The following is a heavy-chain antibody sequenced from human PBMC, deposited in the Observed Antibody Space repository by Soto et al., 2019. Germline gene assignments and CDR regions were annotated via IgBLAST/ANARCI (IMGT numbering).Heavy chain of an antibody. CDR1: DGTIRSRGYY. CDR3: ASQRNYDILTGYPIIDY. CDR2: IYYSGST. Sequence: SQPQPLTSTVSDGTIRSRGYYWSWISQHPGKGLEWIGYIYYSGSTYYNPSLKSRVTISVDTSKNQFSLKLSSVTAADTAVYYCASQRNYDILTGYPIIDYWGQGTLVTVSS. J-gene: IGHJ4*02. D-gene: IGHD3-9*01. V-gene: IGHV4-31*03.